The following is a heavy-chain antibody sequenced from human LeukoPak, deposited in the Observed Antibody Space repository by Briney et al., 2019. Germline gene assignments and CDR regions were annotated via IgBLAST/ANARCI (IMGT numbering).Heavy chain of an antibody. V-gene: IGHV4-39*01. Sequence: SSETLSLTCTVSSGSFSRSSYYWGWIRQPPGKGLEWIGSMYYSGSTYYNQSLKSRVTVSVDTSKNQFSLKLTSVTAADTAVYYCARQYYDSSGYYPWYFDQWGQGTLVTVSS. CDR1: SGSFSRSSYY. CDR3: ARQYYDSSGYYPWYFDQ. CDR2: MYYSGST. J-gene: IGHJ4*02. D-gene: IGHD3-22*01.